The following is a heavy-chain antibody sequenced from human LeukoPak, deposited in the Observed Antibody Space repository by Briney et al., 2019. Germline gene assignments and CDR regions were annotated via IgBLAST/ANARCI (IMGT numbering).Heavy chain of an antibody. J-gene: IGHJ4*02. CDR2: INPNSGGT. CDR3: ARTLVYGSGSYPFDY. Sequence: ASVKVSCKASGYTFTGYHMHWVRQAPGQGLEWMGWINPNSGGTNYAQKFQGRVTMTRDKSISTAYMELSRLRSDDTAVYYCARTLVYGSGSYPFDYWGQGTLVTVSS. D-gene: IGHD3-10*01. CDR1: GYTFTGYH. V-gene: IGHV1-2*02.